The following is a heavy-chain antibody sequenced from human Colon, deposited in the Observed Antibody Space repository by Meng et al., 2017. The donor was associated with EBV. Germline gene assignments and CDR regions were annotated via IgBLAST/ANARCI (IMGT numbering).Heavy chain of an antibody. Sequence: HVYLVESGGGFVKPGGSLRLSCAASGFTFNDYYMTWIRQAPGKGLEWVAFISKMGDGISYAESVRGRFPISRDSATHSLYLQMNSLRAEDTAVYYCARDLGGPRDYWGQGTLVTVSS. D-gene: IGHD6-25*01. CDR2: ISKMGDGI. J-gene: IGHJ4*02. CDR1: GFTFNDYY. V-gene: IGHV3-11*01. CDR3: ARDLGGPRDY.